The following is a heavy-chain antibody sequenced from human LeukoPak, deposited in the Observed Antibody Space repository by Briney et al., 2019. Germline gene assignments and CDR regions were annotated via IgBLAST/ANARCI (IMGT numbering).Heavy chain of an antibody. V-gene: IGHV4-4*02. CDR2: IFHSGST. J-gene: IGHJ4*02. Sequence: PSGTLSLTCAVSGGSISSSNWWSWVRQHPGKGLEWIGAIFHSGSTNYNPSLKSPVTISVDKSKNQFSLKLNSVTAADTAVYYCARSRPDCSGGSCYWDFDYWGQGTLVTVSS. D-gene: IGHD2-15*01. CDR3: ARSRPDCSGGSCYWDFDY. CDR1: GGSISSSNW.